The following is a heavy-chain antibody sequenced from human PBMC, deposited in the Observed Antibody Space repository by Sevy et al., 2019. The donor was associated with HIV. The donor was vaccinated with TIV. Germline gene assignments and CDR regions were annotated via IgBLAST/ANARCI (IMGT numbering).Heavy chain of an antibody. Sequence: GGSLRLSCAASGFTFSNAWMNWVRHAPGKGLEWVGQIKRKTDGGTTDYAAPVKGRFTISRDDSKTTLYLQMNSLKTEDTAVYYCTTVGPYSSVEGWGQGTLVTVSS. CDR3: TTVGPYSSVEG. J-gene: IGHJ4*02. CDR2: IKRKTDGGTT. CDR1: GFTFSNAW. D-gene: IGHD6-19*01. V-gene: IGHV3-15*01.